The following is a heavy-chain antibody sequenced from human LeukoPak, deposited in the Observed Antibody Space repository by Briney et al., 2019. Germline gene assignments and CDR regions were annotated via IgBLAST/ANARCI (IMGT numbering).Heavy chain of an antibody. V-gene: IGHV1-18*01. Sequence: ASVKVSFKASGYTFTSYGISWVRQAPGQGLEWMGGISAYNGNTNYAQKLQGRVTRTTDTSTSTAYMELRSLRSDDTAVYYCARDSRDIVVVPAAMHDAFDIWGQGTMVTVSS. CDR1: GYTFTSYG. CDR3: ARDSRDIVVVPAAMHDAFDI. J-gene: IGHJ3*02. CDR2: ISAYNGNT. D-gene: IGHD2-2*01.